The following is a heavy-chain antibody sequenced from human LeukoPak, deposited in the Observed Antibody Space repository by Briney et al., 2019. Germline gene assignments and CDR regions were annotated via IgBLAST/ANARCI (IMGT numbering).Heavy chain of an antibody. CDR3: ARAIFGDRGRYSYGI. J-gene: IGHJ3*02. CDR1: GYTFTSYD. Sequence: ASVKVSCKASGYTFTSYDINWVRQATGQGLERMGWMNPNSGNTGYAQKFQGRVTITRNTSISTAYMELSSLRSEDTAVYYCARAIFGDRGRYSYGIWGQGTMVTVSS. CDR2: MNPNSGNT. V-gene: IGHV1-8*03. D-gene: IGHD5-18*01.